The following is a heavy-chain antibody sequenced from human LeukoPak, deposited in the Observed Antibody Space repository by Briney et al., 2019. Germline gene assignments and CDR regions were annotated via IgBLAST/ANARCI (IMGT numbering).Heavy chain of an antibody. CDR3: ARDPSDYCSSTSCYTREYYFDY. V-gene: IGHV4-4*07. D-gene: IGHD2-2*02. CDR2: IYTSGST. Sequence: SETLSLTRTVSGGSISSYYWSWIRQPAGKGLEWIGRIYTSGSTNYNPSLKSRVTMSVDTSKNQFSLKLSSVTAADTAVYYCARDPSDYCSSTSCYTREYYFDYWGQGALVTVSS. J-gene: IGHJ4*02. CDR1: GGSISSYY.